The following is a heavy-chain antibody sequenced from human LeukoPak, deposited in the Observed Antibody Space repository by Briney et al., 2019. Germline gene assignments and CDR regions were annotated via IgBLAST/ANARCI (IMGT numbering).Heavy chain of an antibody. Sequence: GGSLRLSCAASGFTFSSYGMHWVRQAPGKGLEWVAVIWYDGSNKYYADSVKGRFTISRDNSKNTLYLQMNSLRAEDTAVCYCARDLTYYDILTGYYFDYWGQGTLVTVSS. CDR2: IWYDGSNK. CDR1: GFTFSSYG. CDR3: ARDLTYYDILTGYYFDY. J-gene: IGHJ4*02. V-gene: IGHV3-33*01. D-gene: IGHD3-9*01.